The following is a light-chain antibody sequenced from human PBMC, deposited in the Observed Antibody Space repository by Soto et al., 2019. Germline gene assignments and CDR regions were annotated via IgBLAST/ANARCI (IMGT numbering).Light chain of an antibody. CDR1: QSVSSNY. CDR2: GAS. J-gene: IGKJ5*01. Sequence: EIVLTQSPGTLSLCPGERATLSCRASQSVSSNYLAWYQQKPGQAPRLLIYGASNRATGIPDRFSGSGSGTDFTLTISRLEPEDFAVYYCQQYGSSPPITFGQGTRLEIK. CDR3: QQYGSSPPIT. V-gene: IGKV3-20*01.